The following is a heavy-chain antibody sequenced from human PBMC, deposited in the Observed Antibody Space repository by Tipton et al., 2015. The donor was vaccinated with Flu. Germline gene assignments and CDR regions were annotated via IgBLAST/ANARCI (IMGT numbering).Heavy chain of an antibody. CDR1: GFTFRNYE. D-gene: IGHD3-10*01. V-gene: IGHV3-48*03. CDR2: ISSSGSTI. CDR3: ARGAREGFGELSQGRSFDS. Sequence: VQSGGSLRLSCAASGFTFRNYEMNWVRQAPGKGLEWVSYISSSGSTIFYAGSVEGRFTISRDSAKNSLYLQMNSLRAEDTAVYYCARGAREGFGELSQGRSFDSWGQGTLVTV. J-gene: IGHJ4*02.